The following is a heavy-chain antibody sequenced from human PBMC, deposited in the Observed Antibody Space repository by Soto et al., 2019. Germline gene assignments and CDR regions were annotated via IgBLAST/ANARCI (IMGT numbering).Heavy chain of an antibody. CDR3: AKVMITFGGSRYGLDV. D-gene: IGHD3-16*01. Sequence: QVQLVESGGGVVQPGRSLRLSCAASGFTFSSYGIHWVRQTPGKGLEWVAFISYDGGNKYYADSVKGRFTISRDNSKNTLFLQMNSLGAEDTAVYYCAKVMITFGGSRYGLDVWGQGTTVTVSS. CDR2: ISYDGGNK. J-gene: IGHJ6*02. V-gene: IGHV3-30*18. CDR1: GFTFSSYG.